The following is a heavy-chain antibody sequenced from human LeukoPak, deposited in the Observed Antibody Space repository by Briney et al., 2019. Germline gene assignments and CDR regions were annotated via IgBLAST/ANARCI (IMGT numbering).Heavy chain of an antibody. J-gene: IGHJ4*02. CDR1: GYTFTGYY. V-gene: IGHV1-8*03. D-gene: IGHD3-3*01. Sequence: ASVKVSCKASGYTFTGYYMHWVRQATGQGLEWMGWMNPNSGNTGYAQKFQGRVTITRNTSISTAYMELSSLRSEDTAVYYCARGGFLEWLPLNYWGQGTLVTVSS. CDR3: ARGGFLEWLPLNY. CDR2: MNPNSGNT.